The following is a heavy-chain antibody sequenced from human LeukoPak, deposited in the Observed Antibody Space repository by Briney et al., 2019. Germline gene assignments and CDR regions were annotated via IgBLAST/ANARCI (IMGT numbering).Heavy chain of an antibody. D-gene: IGHD6-19*01. Sequence: GASVQVSCKASGYTFTIYGISWLRQAPGQGLEWMGWISAYNGNTNYAQKLQGRVTMTTDTSTSTAYMELRSLRSDDTAVYYCARDQQWLDPARHGFDYWGQGTLVTVSS. V-gene: IGHV1-18*01. CDR1: GYTFTIYG. CDR3: ARDQQWLDPARHGFDY. J-gene: IGHJ4*02. CDR2: ISAYNGNT.